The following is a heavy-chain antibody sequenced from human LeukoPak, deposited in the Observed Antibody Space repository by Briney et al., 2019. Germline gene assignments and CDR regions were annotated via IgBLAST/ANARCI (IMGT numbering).Heavy chain of an antibody. V-gene: IGHV4-34*01. CDR3: ARKREGYNCFDS. CDR2: INHGGST. CDR1: GGSFSGYY. Sequence: PSETLSLTCAVYGGSFSGYYWTWIRQSPGTGLVWIGEINHGGSTNFNASLKSRVTLSVDTSRNQFSLKLDSVTAADTSVYYCARKREGYNCFDSWGQGTLVTVSS. D-gene: IGHD5-24*01. J-gene: IGHJ4*02.